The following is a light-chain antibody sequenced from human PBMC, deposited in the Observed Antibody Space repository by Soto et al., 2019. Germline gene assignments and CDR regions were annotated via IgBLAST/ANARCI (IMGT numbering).Light chain of an antibody. CDR2: EVS. V-gene: IGLV2-18*02. CDR3: KSYTGSSTYV. CDR1: SSDVGSYNR. J-gene: IGLJ1*01. Sequence: QSALTQPPSVSGSPGQSVTISCTGTSSDVGSYNRVSWYQQPPGAAPKLMIYEVSNRPSGVPDRFSGSKSGNTASLTISGLQAEDEADYYCKSYTGSSTYVFGTGTKVTVL.